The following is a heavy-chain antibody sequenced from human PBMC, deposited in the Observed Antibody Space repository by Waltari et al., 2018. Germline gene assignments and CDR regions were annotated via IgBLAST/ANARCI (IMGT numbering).Heavy chain of an antibody. J-gene: IGHJ4*02. CDR3: AREYYDYIGGSVRYFDY. CDR2: IYPGDSDT. V-gene: IGHV5-51*01. Sequence: EVQLVQSGAEVKKSGESLQISCKASGYSFSSSWIGWVRQMPGKGLEWVGGIYPGDSDTKYSPSLQGQVTISADRSVSTAYLQWSSLKASDTAIYYCAREYYDYIGGSVRYFDYWGQGTQVTVSS. CDR1: GYSFSSSW. D-gene: IGHD3-16*01.